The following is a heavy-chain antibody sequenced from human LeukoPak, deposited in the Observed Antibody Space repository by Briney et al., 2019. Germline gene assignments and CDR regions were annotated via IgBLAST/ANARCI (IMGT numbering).Heavy chain of an antibody. CDR3: ARVKYSSGPVDY. J-gene: IGHJ4*01. CDR1: GGSFSSNTYY. Sequence: SETLSLTCSVSGGSFSSNTYYWGWIRQPPGKGLEWIGSIYYSGTTYYNPSLKSRVTISVDTSKNQFSLKLSSVTAADTAVYYCARVKYSSGPVDYWGQGTLVTVSS. V-gene: IGHV4-39*01. CDR2: IYYSGTT. D-gene: IGHD6-19*01.